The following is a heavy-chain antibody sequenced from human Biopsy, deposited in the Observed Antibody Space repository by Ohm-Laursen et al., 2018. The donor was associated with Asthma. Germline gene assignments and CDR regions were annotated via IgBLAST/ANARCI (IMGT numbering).Heavy chain of an antibody. Sequence: SVKVSCKVSGYTFINYAIHWVRQAPGQRLEWMGWINAGNGNTKYSEKFQGRVTITRDTSASTAYMDLSSLRSEDTAVYYCARTYYDFLTGQVNDALAMWGQGTVVTVSS. D-gene: IGHD3-9*01. V-gene: IGHV1-3*01. CDR2: INAGNGNT. CDR3: ARTYYDFLTGQVNDALAM. J-gene: IGHJ3*02. CDR1: GYTFINYA.